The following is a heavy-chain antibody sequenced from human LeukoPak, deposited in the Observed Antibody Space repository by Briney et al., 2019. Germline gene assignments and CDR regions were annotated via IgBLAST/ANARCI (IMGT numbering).Heavy chain of an antibody. CDR1: GFTFSNYV. Sequence: GGSLRLSCAASGFTFSNYVINWVRQAPGKGLEWVSSISSSGTRTDYADSVKGRFTISRDNSKNALYLQMNSLRVEDTAVYFCAKLGDYDFWSGYLLFDYWGQGTLVTVSS. D-gene: IGHD3-3*01. V-gene: IGHV3-23*01. CDR3: AKLGDYDFWSGYLLFDY. CDR2: ISSSGTRT. J-gene: IGHJ4*02.